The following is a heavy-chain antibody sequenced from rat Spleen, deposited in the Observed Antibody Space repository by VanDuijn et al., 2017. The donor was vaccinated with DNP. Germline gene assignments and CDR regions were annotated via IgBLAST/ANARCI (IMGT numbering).Heavy chain of an antibody. CDR3: AKGPNYGGWSDYFDY. CDR2: INKDSSTI. Sequence: EVKLVASGGGLVQPGRSLKLSCAASGFNFNDHWMGWVRQAPGKGLEWIGQINKDSSTITYIPSLKDKFTISRDSAQNTLYLQMSNLGSEDTAIYYCAKGPNYGGWSDYFDYWGQGVMVTVSS. D-gene: IGHD1-11*01. J-gene: IGHJ2*01. CDR1: GFNFNDHW. V-gene: IGHV4-2*01.